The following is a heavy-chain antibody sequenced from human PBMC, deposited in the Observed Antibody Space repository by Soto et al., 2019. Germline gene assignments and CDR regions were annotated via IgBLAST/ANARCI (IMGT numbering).Heavy chain of an antibody. CDR2: ISAYNGNT. CDR3: ERFLLGIAVAGIGY. D-gene: IGHD6-19*01. V-gene: IGHV1-18*01. J-gene: IGHJ4*02. CDR1: GYSFTRYG. Sequence: ASVKGSCKAAGYSFTRYGISWLRQEPGQGLEWMGWISAYNGNTNYAQKLQGRVTMTTDTSTSTAYMELRSLRSDDTAVYYCERFLLGIAVAGIGYWGQGTLVTVSS.